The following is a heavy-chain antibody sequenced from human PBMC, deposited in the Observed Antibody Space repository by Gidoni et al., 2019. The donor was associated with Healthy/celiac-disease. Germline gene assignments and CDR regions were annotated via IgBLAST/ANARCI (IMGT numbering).Heavy chain of an antibody. CDR3: ARGGIAAADAPPGGNWFDP. V-gene: IGHV1-8*01. D-gene: IGHD6-13*01. J-gene: IGHJ5*02. Sequence: QVQLVQSGAEVKKPGASVKVSCKASGYTFTSYDINWVRQATGQGLEWMGWMNPNSGNTGYAQKFQGRVTMTRNTSISTAYMELSSLRSEDTAVYYCARGGIAAADAPPGGNWFDPWGQGTLVTVSS. CDR2: MNPNSGNT. CDR1: GYTFTSYD.